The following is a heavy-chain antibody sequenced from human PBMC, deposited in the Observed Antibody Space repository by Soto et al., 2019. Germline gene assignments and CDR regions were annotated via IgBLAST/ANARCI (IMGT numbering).Heavy chain of an antibody. J-gene: IGHJ5*01. CDR2: IYHTGNT. Sequence: VSLTCTVSGGSISDDSYWSWIRQTPGKGLEWIGYIYHTGNTYYNPSLRSRVSISVDKSKSQFSLKLISVTAADTAVYFCARDEYQLLSSVSWFDSWGQGTLVTVSS. D-gene: IGHD2-2*01. V-gene: IGHV4-30-4*01. CDR1: GGSISDDSY. CDR3: ARDEYQLLSSVSWFDS.